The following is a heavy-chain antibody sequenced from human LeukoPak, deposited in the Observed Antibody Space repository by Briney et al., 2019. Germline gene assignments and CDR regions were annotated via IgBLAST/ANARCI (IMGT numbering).Heavy chain of an antibody. CDR3: IRGKWDIVVVSAGSNWFDT. Sequence: PGGALRVSCEVTGFTFSSHWMHWVRQSPGKGLVWVSRISTDGGTTNYADSVKGRFTISRDNAKNTLYLQMNSLRVEDTAVYYCIRGKWDIVVVSAGSNWFDTWGQGTLVTVSS. CDR2: ISTDGGTT. J-gene: IGHJ5*02. V-gene: IGHV3-74*01. CDR1: GFTFSSHW. D-gene: IGHD2-2*01.